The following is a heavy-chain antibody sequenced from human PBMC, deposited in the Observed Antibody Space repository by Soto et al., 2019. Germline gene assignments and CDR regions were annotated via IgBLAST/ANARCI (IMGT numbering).Heavy chain of an antibody. Sequence: SETLSLTCTVSGGSISSHYWSWIRQPPGKGLEWIGYMYYSGSTNYNPSLKSRVTMSVDTSKNQFSLKLSAVTAADTAVYYCARGDSSGYSYYFDYWGQGTRVTVSS. CDR3: ARGDSSGYSYYFDY. CDR1: GGSISSHY. CDR2: MYYSGST. V-gene: IGHV4-59*11. J-gene: IGHJ4*02. D-gene: IGHD3-22*01.